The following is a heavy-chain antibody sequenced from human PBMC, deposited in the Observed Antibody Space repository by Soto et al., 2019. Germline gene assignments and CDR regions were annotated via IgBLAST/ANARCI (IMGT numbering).Heavy chain of an antibody. CDR2: INPNSGGT. J-gene: IGHJ6*02. CDR3: ARVTLIAAAGTSSFYGMEV. D-gene: IGHD6-13*01. V-gene: IGHV1-2*02. Sequence: VQHYTRQGLEWMGWINPNSGGTNYAQKFQGRVTMTRDTSISTAYMELSRLRSDDTAVYYCARVTLIAAAGTSSFYGMEVWGQGTTVTVSS.